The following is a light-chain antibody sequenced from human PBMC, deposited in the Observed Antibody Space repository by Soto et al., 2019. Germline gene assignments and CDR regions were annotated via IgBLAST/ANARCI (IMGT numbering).Light chain of an antibody. V-gene: IGKV3-11*01. CDR3: QQRSNWPPT. Sequence: EIMLTQSPDTLSLSPGNRATLSCRASQSVSTYLAWYQQKPGQPPRLLIYDASNRATGIPARFSGSGSGTDFTLTISSLEPEDFAVYYCQQRSNWPPTFGQGTKVDSK. CDR2: DAS. CDR1: QSVSTY. J-gene: IGKJ1*01.